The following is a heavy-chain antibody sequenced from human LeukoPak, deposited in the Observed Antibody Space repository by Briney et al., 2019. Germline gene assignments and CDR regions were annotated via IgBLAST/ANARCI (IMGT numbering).Heavy chain of an antibody. CDR2: IYYSGST. V-gene: IGHV4-59*01. D-gene: IGHD6-19*01. CDR1: GGSISSYY. CDR3: ARDAGGSGWYYYYYMDV. J-gene: IGHJ6*03. Sequence: SETLSLTCTISGGSISSYYWSWIRQPPGKGLEWIGYIYYSGSTNYNPSLTSRVTISVDTSKNQFSLKLSSVNAADTAVYYCARDAGGSGWYYYYYMDVWGKGTTVTVSS.